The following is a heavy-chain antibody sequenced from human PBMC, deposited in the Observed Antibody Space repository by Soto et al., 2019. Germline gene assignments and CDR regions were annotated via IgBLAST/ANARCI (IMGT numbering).Heavy chain of an antibody. V-gene: IGHV3-30*18. Sequence: GGSLRLSCAPSGFTFSSYGMHCVRQAPGKGLEWVAVISYDGSNKYYADSVKGRFTIARDKSKNTLYLQMNSLRAEDTAVYYCAKDLFVVVDYDILTGYYTTAVDYWGLGTLVTVSS. J-gene: IGHJ4*02. CDR1: GFTFSSYG. CDR3: AKDLFVVVDYDILTGYYTTAVDY. CDR2: ISYDGSNK. D-gene: IGHD3-9*01.